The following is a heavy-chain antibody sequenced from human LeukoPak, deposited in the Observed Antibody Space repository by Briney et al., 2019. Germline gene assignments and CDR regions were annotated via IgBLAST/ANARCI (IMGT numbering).Heavy chain of an antibody. CDR1: GFDFSAYE. Sequence: GGSLRLSCAASGFDFSAYEMNWVRQAPGKGLEWVAYFAGSDTTKYYADSVGGRFTISRDNAKNSLYLQMNSLRAEDTALYYCTTLGYHLDSWGQGTLVTVSS. D-gene: IGHD3-22*01. CDR2: FAGSDTTK. J-gene: IGHJ4*02. V-gene: IGHV3-48*03. CDR3: TTLGYHLDS.